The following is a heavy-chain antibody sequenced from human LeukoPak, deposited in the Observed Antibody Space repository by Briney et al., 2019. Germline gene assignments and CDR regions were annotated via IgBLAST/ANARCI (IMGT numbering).Heavy chain of an antibody. V-gene: IGHV4-39*07. J-gene: IGHJ4*02. CDR1: GGSISSSTYY. D-gene: IGHD3-10*01. CDR2: IYYSGST. Sequence: SETLSLTCTVSGGSISSSTYYWGWIRQPPGKGLERIGSIYYSGSTYYNPSLKSRVTVSLDTSKNQFSLKLTSVTAADTAVYYCARYQTSGTYYNPFDYWGQGTLVTVSS. CDR3: ARYQTSGTYYNPFDY.